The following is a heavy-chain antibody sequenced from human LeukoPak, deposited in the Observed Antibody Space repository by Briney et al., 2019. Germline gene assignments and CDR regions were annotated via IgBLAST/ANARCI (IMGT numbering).Heavy chain of an antibody. Sequence: GASVKVSCKASGYTFTNYFIHWLRQAPGQGLEWMGLINPTVGSTHYAPKFQGRVAMTRDTSISTAYMELSRLRSDDTAVYYCARVFRYNWNDGDYWGQGTLVTVSS. V-gene: IGHV1-46*01. J-gene: IGHJ4*02. D-gene: IGHD1-20*01. CDR1: GYTFTNYF. CDR2: INPTVGST. CDR3: ARVFRYNWNDGDY.